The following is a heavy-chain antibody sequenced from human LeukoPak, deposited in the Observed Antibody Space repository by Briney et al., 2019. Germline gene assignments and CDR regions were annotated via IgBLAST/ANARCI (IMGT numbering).Heavy chain of an antibody. CDR3: ARDIYYDSSGYYGSVY. D-gene: IGHD3-22*01. CDR1: GFTFSSYS. Sequence: GGSLRPSCAASGFTFSSYSMNRVRQAPGKGLEWVSYISSSSSTIYYADSVKGRFTISRDNAKNSLYLQMNSLRAEDTAVYYCARDIYYDSSGYYGSVYWGQGTLVTVSS. V-gene: IGHV3-48*04. CDR2: ISSSSSTI. J-gene: IGHJ4*02.